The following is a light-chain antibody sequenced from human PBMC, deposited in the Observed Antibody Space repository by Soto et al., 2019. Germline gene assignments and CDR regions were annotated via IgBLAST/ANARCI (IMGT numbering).Light chain of an antibody. CDR3: QQRSNWPSLSIT. V-gene: IGKV3-11*01. CDR1: QFVSTSY. Sequence: EIVLTQSRGTLSLSPGDRATLSCRASQFVSTSYLARYQQKPGQPPRLLIYEASNRATGIPARFSGSGSGTDFTLTISSLEPEDFAVYYCQQRSNWPSLSITFGQGTRLEIK. CDR2: EAS. J-gene: IGKJ5*01.